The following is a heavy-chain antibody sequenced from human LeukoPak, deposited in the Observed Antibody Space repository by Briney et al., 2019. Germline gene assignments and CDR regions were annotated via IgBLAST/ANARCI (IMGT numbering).Heavy chain of an antibody. J-gene: IGHJ6*02. CDR3: AREKSDLQWLVYYYYGMDV. D-gene: IGHD6-19*01. CDR2: ISAYNGNT. V-gene: IGHV1-18*01. CDR1: GCTFTSYG. Sequence: GASVKVSCKASGCTFTSYGISWVRQAPGQGLEWMGWISAYNGNTNYAQKLQGRVTMTTDTSTSTAYMELRSLRSDDTAVYYCAREKSDLQWLVYYYYGMDVWGQGTTFTVSS.